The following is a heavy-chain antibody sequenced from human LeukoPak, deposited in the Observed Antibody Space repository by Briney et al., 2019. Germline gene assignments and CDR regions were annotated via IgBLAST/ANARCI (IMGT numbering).Heavy chain of an antibody. J-gene: IGHJ6*03. CDR1: GYTFTSYY. CDR2: INPSGGST. D-gene: IGHD6-19*01. V-gene: IGHV1-46*01. CDR3: ARGVDGWYGDYYYYMDV. Sequence: ASVKVSCKASGYTFTSYYMHWVRQAPGQGLEWMGIINPSGGSTSYAQKFQGRVTITRNTSISTAYMELSSLRSEDTAVYYCARGVDGWYGDYYYYMDVWGKGTTVTVSS.